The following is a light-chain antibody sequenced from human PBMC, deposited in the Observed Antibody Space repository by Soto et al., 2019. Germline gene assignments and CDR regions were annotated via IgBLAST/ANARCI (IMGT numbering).Light chain of an antibody. CDR2: LAS. CDR3: MQSLHGWT. Sequence: EIVMTQSPLSLTVTPGEPASISCRSSQSLLHSNGYNYLDWFLPNARQSPQLLNSLASTRDSGVPDRFSGSGSGTDFTLKISRVEAEDGGVYCCMQSLHGWTFGEGTKVEIK. V-gene: IGKV2-28*01. CDR1: QSLLHSNGYNY. J-gene: IGKJ1*01.